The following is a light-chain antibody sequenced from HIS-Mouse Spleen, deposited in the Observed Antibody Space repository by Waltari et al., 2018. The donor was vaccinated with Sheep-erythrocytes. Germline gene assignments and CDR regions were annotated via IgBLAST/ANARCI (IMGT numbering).Light chain of an antibody. CDR2: DVS. Sequence: QSALTQPRSVSGSPRQSVTISCTGTSRHVGGYNYFSWYQQHPGKAPKLMIYDVSKRPSGVPDRFSGSKSGNTASLTISGLQAEDEADYYCCSYAGSYTVVFGGGTKLTVL. CDR3: CSYAGSYTVV. J-gene: IGLJ2*01. V-gene: IGLV2-11*01. CDR1: SRHVGGYNY.